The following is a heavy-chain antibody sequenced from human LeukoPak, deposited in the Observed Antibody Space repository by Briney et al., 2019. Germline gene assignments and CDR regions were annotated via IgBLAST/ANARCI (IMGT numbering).Heavy chain of an antibody. J-gene: IGHJ6*02. CDR3: ARDDSMVTVSGMDV. V-gene: IGHV3-48*03. CDR2: ISSSYRTI. Sequence: AGSLRLSCVASGFTFSGFEMNWVRQARGKGLEWVSYISSSYRTIYYADSVKVRFTVSRDNTKNSIYLQMNGLRVEDTAVYYCARDDSMVTVSGMDVSGQGTTVTVSS. D-gene: IGHD2-21*02. CDR1: GFTFSGFE.